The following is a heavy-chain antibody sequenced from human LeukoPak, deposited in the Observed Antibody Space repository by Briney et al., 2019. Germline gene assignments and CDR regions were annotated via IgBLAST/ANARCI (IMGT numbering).Heavy chain of an antibody. J-gene: IGHJ4*02. CDR2: IIPIFGTS. V-gene: IGHV1-69*05. Sequence: VASVKVSCKASGGTFNNYAINWVRQAPGQGLEWMGRIIPIFGTSNYAQNYAQKFQGRVTITTDESTSTAYMELSSLRSEDTAVYYCAGSIWNDYPTPFDYWGQGTLATVSS. D-gene: IGHD3-16*01. CDR3: AGSIWNDYPTPFDY. CDR1: GGTFNNYA.